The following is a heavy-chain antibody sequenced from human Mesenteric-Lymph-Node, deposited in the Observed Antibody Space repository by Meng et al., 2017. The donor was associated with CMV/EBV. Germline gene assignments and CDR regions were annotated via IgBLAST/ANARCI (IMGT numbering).Heavy chain of an antibody. D-gene: IGHD6-13*01. J-gene: IGHJ4*02. CDR1: GFTFSSYS. V-gene: IGHV3-21*01. Sequence: GESLKISCAASGFTFSSYSMNWVRQAPGKGLEWVSSISSSSSYIYYADSVKGRFTISRDNAKNSLYLQMNSLRAEDTAVYYCARLDIAAAGTIDYWGQGTLVTVSS. CDR3: ARLDIAAAGTIDY. CDR2: ISSSSSYI.